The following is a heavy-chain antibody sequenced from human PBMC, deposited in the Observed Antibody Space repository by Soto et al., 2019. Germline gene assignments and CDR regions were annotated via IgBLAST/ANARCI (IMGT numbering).Heavy chain of an antibody. CDR3: ARYNFGFWSGYSFFAY. D-gene: IGHD3-3*01. CDR1: GGSISSSSYY. J-gene: IGHJ4*02. Sequence: SETLSLTCTVSGGSISSSSYYWGWIRQPPGKGLEWIGSIYYSGSTYYNPSLKSRVTISVDTSKNQFSLKLSSVTAADTAVYYCARYNFGFWSGYSFFAYWGQGTLVTVS. CDR2: IYYSGST. V-gene: IGHV4-39*01.